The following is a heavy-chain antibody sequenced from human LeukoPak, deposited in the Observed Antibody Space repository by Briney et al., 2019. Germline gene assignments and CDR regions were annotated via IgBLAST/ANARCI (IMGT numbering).Heavy chain of an antibody. Sequence: SETLSLTCTVSGGSISNYYWSWIRQPPGKGLEWIGYLYYSGSTNYNPSLKSRVTISGDTSKNQFSLKLSSVTAADTAIYYCARENPSGYYNRPIDYWGQGTLVTVSS. CDR3: ARENPSGYYNRPIDY. CDR1: GGSISNYY. CDR2: LYYSGST. J-gene: IGHJ4*02. V-gene: IGHV4-59*01. D-gene: IGHD3-22*01.